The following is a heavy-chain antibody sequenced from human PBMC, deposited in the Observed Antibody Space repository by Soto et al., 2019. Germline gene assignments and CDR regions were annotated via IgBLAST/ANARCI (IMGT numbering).Heavy chain of an antibody. Sequence: SVSVSCKASGGTFSSYTISWVRQAPGQGLEWMGRIIPILGIANYAQKFQGRVTITADKSTSTAYMELSSLRSEDTAVYYCARDNYDSSGYYSSPPYYFDYWG. CDR2: IIPILGIA. CDR1: GGTFSSYT. CDR3: ARDNYDSSGYYSSPPYYFDY. V-gene: IGHV1-69*04. D-gene: IGHD3-22*01. J-gene: IGHJ4*01.